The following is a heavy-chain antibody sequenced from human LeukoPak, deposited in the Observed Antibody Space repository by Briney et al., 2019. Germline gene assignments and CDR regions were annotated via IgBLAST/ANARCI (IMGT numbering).Heavy chain of an antibody. V-gene: IGHV3-30-3*01. CDR3: ATDTFDY. Sequence: GGSLRLSCAASGFTFSSYAMHWVRQAPGKGLEWVAVISYDGSNKYYADSVKGRFTISRYNSKNTLYLQMNSLRAEDTAVYYCATDTFDYWGQGTLVTVSS. J-gene: IGHJ4*02. CDR1: GFTFSSYA. D-gene: IGHD5-18*01. CDR2: ISYDGSNK.